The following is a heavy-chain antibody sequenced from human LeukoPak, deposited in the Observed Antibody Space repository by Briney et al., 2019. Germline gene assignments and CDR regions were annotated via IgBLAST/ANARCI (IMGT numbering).Heavy chain of an antibody. D-gene: IGHD2/OR15-2a*01. CDR3: ARGTPINFPGAFDI. CDR1: GGSISSGDYY. J-gene: IGHJ3*02. Sequence: PSETLSLTRTVSGGSISSGDYYWSWIRQPPGKGLEWIGYIYYSGSTYYNPSLKSRVTISVDTSKNQFSLKLSSVTAADTAVYYCARGTPINFPGAFDIWGQGTMVTVSS. CDR2: IYYSGST. V-gene: IGHV4-30-4*08.